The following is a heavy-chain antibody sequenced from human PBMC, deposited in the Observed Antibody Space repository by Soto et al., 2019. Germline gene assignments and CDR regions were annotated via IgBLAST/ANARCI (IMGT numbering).Heavy chain of an antibody. V-gene: IGHV3-33*01. CDR3: ARGDHYYDSSALPVDL. CDR1: GFTFSSYG. D-gene: IGHD3-22*01. Sequence: QVQLVESGGGVVQPGRSLRLSCAASGFTFSSYGMHWVRQAPGKGLEWVAVIWYDGSNKYYADSVKGRFTISRDNSKNTLDLQMNSLRAEDTAVYYCARGDHYYDSSALPVDLWGRGTLVTVSS. J-gene: IGHJ2*01. CDR2: IWYDGSNK.